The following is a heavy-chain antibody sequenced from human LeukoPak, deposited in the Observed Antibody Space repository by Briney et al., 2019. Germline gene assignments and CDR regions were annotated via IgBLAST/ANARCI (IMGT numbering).Heavy chain of an antibody. J-gene: IGHJ4*02. Sequence: PSGTLSLTCAVSGASISGSGYYLGWIRQPPGKGLEWIGNIYYTGNTHYNASLQSRVTISIDTSKNQFSLRLNSVTAADTAMYYCAKSGGYGLIDYWGQGTLVTVSS. CDR3: AKSGGYGLIDY. CDR2: IYYTGNT. CDR1: GASISGSGYY. V-gene: IGHV4-39*01. D-gene: IGHD1-26*01.